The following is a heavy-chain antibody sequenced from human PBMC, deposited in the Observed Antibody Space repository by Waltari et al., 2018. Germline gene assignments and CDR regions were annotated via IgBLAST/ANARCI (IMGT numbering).Heavy chain of an antibody. V-gene: IGHV3-23*04. J-gene: IGHJ2*01. Sequence: EVQLVESGGGLVQPGGSLRLSCAASGFTFSSYAMSWVRQSPGKGLEWVSAIRGWGGSTNYADSVKGRFTISRDNSKNTLYLEMNRLRAEDTAVYYCAKQLTAGGGTYWYFDLWGRGTLVTVSS. D-gene: IGHD6-13*01. CDR2: IRGWGGST. CDR1: GFTFSSYA. CDR3: AKQLTAGGGTYWYFDL.